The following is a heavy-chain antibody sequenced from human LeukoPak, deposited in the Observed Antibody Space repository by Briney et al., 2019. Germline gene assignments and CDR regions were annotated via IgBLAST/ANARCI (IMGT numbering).Heavy chain of an antibody. CDR1: GFTFSSYA. J-gene: IGHJ4*02. V-gene: IGHV3-30*04. Sequence: GRSLRLSCAASGFTFSSYAMHWVRHAPGKGREWEAVISYDGSNKSYADSVKGRFTISRDNSKNTLYLQMNSLRAEDTAVYYCARDPGENWHCEYWGQGTLVTVSS. CDR2: ISYDGSNK. D-gene: IGHD1-1*01. CDR3: ARDPGENWHCEY.